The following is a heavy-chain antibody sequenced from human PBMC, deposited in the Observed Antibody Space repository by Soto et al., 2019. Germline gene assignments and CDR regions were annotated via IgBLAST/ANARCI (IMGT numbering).Heavy chain of an antibody. Sequence: GGSLRLSCAASGFTFSSYGMHLIRQAQGKGLEWVAVIWYDGSNTYYADSVKGRFTISRDNSKNTLYLQMNSLRAEDTAVYYCARVSSPPYYYGSGSYQNYYYYYMDVWGKGTTVTVSS. CDR1: GFTFSSYG. D-gene: IGHD3-10*01. CDR2: IWYDGSNT. J-gene: IGHJ6*03. CDR3: ARVSSPPYYYGSGSYQNYYYYYMDV. V-gene: IGHV3-33*01.